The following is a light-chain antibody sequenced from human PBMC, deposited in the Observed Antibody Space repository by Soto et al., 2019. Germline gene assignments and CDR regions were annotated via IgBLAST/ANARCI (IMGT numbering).Light chain of an antibody. V-gene: IGKV1-5*03. CDR1: QSISSW. CDR2: KAS. CDR3: QQYNTYSLT. Sequence: DIQMTQSPSTLSASVGDRVTITCRASQSISSWLAWYQQKPGKAPKLLISKASYLGSGVPSRFSGSGSGTEFTLTISSLQPDDFATYYCQQYNTYSLTFGQGTKLEI. J-gene: IGKJ2*01.